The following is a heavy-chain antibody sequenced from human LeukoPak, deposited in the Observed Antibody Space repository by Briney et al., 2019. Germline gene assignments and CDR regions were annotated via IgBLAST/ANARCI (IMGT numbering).Heavy chain of an antibody. J-gene: IGHJ6*02. Sequence: KPGGSLRLSCAASGFTFSDYWMSWVRQAPGKGPEWVATIKQDGSEEHYVDSVKGRFTVSRDNARNSLFLQMNSLRVEDTAVYYCTTYKNWMAGDVWGQGTTVSVSS. CDR3: TTYKNWMAGDV. D-gene: IGHD1-1*01. V-gene: IGHV3-7*01. CDR1: GFTFSDYW. CDR2: IKQDGSEE.